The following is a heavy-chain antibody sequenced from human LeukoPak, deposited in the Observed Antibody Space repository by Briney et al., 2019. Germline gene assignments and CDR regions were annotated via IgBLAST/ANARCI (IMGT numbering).Heavy chain of an antibody. V-gene: IGHV1-69*13. J-gene: IGHJ4*02. CDR1: GGTFSSYA. CDR3: ARSYSYGQFDY. D-gene: IGHD5-18*01. CDR2: IIPIFGTA. Sequence: ASVKVSCKASGGTFSSYAISWVRQAPGQGLEWMGGIIPIFGTANYAQKFQGRVTLTADESTSTAYMELSSLRSEDTAVYYCARSYSYGQFDYWGQGTLVTVSS.